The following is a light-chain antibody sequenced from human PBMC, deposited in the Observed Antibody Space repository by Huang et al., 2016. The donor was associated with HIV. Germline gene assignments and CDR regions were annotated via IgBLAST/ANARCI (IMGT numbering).Light chain of an antibody. J-gene: IGKJ3*01. CDR1: QSVSNNY. V-gene: IGKV3-20*01. Sequence: EIVLTQSPGNLSLSPGERATLSCRASQSVSNNYLAWLQQKRGQAPRLLIYGAHNRATGIPDRFNGSGSGTDFTLTIDRLQSEDCAVYYCQQYGGSPPFTFGPGIKVDLK. CDR2: GAH. CDR3: QQYGGSPPFT.